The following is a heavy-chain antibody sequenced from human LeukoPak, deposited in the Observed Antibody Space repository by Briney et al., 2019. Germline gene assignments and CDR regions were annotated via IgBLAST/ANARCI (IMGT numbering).Heavy chain of an antibody. CDR1: VASISSYP. D-gene: IGHD2-15*01. CDR2: IYYSGNT. J-gene: IGHJ4*02. CDR3: ARFVGSGLDY. V-gene: IGHV4-59*01. Sequence: TSETLSLTCSVSVASISSYPWSWIRQPPGKGLEWIGYIYYSGNTNYNPSLKSRVTISVDTSNNEVSLNLNSVTAADTAVYYCARFVGSGLDYWGQGTLLTVSS.